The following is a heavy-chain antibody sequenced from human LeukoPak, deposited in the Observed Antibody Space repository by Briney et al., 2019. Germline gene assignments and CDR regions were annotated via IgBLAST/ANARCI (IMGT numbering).Heavy chain of an antibody. D-gene: IGHD6-13*01. Sequence: PGGSLRLSCEVSGFPFSSHAMSWVRQAPGRGLEWVSGISISADMTYYADSVQGRFIISRDNSKNTLYLQMNSLRAEDTSVYFCASYRYSSSCYIYWGQGTLVTVSS. CDR1: GFPFSSHA. CDR3: ASYRYSSSCYIY. CDR2: ISISADMT. V-gene: IGHV3-23*01. J-gene: IGHJ4*02.